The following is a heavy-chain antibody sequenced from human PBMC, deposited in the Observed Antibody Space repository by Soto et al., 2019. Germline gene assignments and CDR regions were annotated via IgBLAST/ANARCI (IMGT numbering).Heavy chain of an antibody. CDR3: ATRPAIYYCLDF. CDR1: GFPFMGYS. CDR2: ISSSSSYI. J-gene: IGHJ6*02. D-gene: IGHD2-2*01. Sequence: TLSYAPPGFPFMGYSMNWVLQAPGKGLEWVSSISSSSSYIYYADSVKGRFTISRDNAKNSLYLQMNSLRAEDTAVYYCATRPAIYYCLDFWGQATTVT. V-gene: IGHV3-21*01.